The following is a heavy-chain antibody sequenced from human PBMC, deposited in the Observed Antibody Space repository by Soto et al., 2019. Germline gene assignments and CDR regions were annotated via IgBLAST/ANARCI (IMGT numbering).Heavy chain of an antibody. CDR2: IIPILGIA. CDR3: ARANFDWLLSTSYYFDY. D-gene: IGHD3-9*01. V-gene: IGHV1-69*02. J-gene: IGHJ4*02. Sequence: SVKVSCKASGGTFSSYTISWVRQAPGQGLEWMGRIIPILGIANYAQKFQGRVTITADKSTSTAYMGLSSLRSEDTAVYYCARANFDWLLSTSYYFDYWGQGTLVTVSS. CDR1: GGTFSSYT.